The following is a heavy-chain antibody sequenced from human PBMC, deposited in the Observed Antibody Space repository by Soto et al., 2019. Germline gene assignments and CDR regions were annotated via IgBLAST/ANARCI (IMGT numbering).Heavy chain of an antibody. Sequence: PGGSLRLSCAASGFTFSSYWMHWVRQAPGKGLVWVSRINSDGSSTSYADSVKGRFTISRDNAKNTLYLQMNSLRAEDTAVYYCARAPIVVVPAAMGSYYYYYGMDVWGQGTTVTVSS. J-gene: IGHJ6*02. D-gene: IGHD2-2*01. CDR2: INSDGSST. V-gene: IGHV3-74*01. CDR3: ARAPIVVVPAAMGSYYYYYGMDV. CDR1: GFTFSSYW.